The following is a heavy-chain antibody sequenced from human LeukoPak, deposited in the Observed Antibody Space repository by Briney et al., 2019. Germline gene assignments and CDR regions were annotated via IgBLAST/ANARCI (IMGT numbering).Heavy chain of an antibody. Sequence: GGSLRLSCAASGFSLSNFGLHWARQAPGKGLEWVAFVQKDGSYAKYGDSVKGRFTISRDNSKNTLYLQMNSLRVEDTAVYYCANIPNSFGPDYWGQGSLVTVSS. D-gene: IGHD3-16*01. J-gene: IGHJ4*02. CDR3: ANIPNSFGPDY. V-gene: IGHV3-30*02. CDR1: GFSLSNFG. CDR2: VQKDGSYA.